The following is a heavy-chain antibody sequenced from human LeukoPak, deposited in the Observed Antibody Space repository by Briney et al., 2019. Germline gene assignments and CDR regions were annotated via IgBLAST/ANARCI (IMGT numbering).Heavy chain of an antibody. V-gene: IGHV3-21*01. CDR1: GFTFSSYS. Sequence: GGSLRLSCAASGFTFSSYSMNWVRQAPGKGLEWVSSISSSSSYIYYADSVKGRFTISRDNAKNSLYLQMNSLRAEDTAVYYCARVRYDILTYYYYGMDVWGQGTTVTVSS. J-gene: IGHJ6*02. D-gene: IGHD3-9*01. CDR3: ARVRYDILTYYYYGMDV. CDR2: ISSSSSYI.